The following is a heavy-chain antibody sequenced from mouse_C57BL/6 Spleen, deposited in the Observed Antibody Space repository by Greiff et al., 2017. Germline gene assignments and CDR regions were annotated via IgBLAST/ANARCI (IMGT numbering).Heavy chain of an antibody. CDR2: IHPNSGST. CDR3: ARGDYGPHYAMDY. CDR1: GYTFTSYW. J-gene: IGHJ4*01. V-gene: IGHV1-64*01. D-gene: IGHD1-1*02. Sequence: VQLQQPGAELVKPGASVKLSCKASGYTFTSYWMHWVKQRPGQGLEWIGMIHPNSGSTNYNEKFKSKATLTVDKSSSTAYMQLSSLTSEDSAVYYSARGDYGPHYAMDYWGQGTSVTVSS.